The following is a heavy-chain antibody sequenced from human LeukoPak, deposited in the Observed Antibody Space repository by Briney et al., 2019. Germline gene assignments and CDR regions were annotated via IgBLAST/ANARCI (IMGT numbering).Heavy chain of an antibody. CDR3: ARETAELGRSFDY. CDR1: GDSISSYY. CDR2: IHTSGST. J-gene: IGHJ4*02. D-gene: IGHD6-6*01. Sequence: SETLSLTCTVSGDSISSYYWSWIRQPAGKGLEWIGRIHTSGSTNHNPSLTSRVTMSVDTSKNQFSLKLTSVTAADTAVYYCARETAELGRSFDYWGQGAQVSVSS. V-gene: IGHV4-4*07.